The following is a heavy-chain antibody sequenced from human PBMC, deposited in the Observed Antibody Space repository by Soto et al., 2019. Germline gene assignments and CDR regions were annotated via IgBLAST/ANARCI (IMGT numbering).Heavy chain of an antibody. CDR2: IGPYNGNT. D-gene: IGHD2-2*02. CDR1: GYKFTTYA. J-gene: IGHJ6*02. CDR3: ARVACSSSSCYKISVHYGMDV. V-gene: IGHV1-18*01. Sequence: ASVKVSFKASGYKFTTYAIGWVRQAPGQGLEWMGWIGPYNGNTNYAREFQGRVTITTDTFTTTAYMDLRSLRSDDTAVYYCARVACSSSSCYKISVHYGMDVWGQGTTVTVSS.